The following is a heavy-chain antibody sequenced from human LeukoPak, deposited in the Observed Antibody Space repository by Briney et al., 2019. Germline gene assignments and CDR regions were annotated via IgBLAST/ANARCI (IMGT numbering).Heavy chain of an antibody. D-gene: IGHD5-12*01. CDR1: GFTFSSYA. V-gene: IGHV3-64D*06. CDR3: VKGGYRGYDGLFDY. Sequence: PGGSLRLSCSASGFTFSSYAMHWVRQAPGKGLEYVSAISSNGGSTYYADSVKGRFTISRDNSKNTLYLQMSSLRAEDTAVYYCVKGGYRGYDGLFDYWGQGTLVTVSS. CDR2: ISSNGGST. J-gene: IGHJ4*02.